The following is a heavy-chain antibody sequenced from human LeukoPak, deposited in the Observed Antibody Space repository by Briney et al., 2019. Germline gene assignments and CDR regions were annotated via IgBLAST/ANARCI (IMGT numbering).Heavy chain of an antibody. CDR2: ISANDGKI. Sequence: ASVKVSCKASGFVFTSYGFTWVRQAPGQGLEWMGWISANDGKIHYSERHQGRITMTTDTVTSTAYMELRSLRSEDTAVYYCARGYYDFWSGDLGWFDPWGQGTLVTVSS. D-gene: IGHD3-3*01. CDR1: GFVFTSYG. CDR3: ARGYYDFWSGDLGWFDP. V-gene: IGHV1-18*01. J-gene: IGHJ5*02.